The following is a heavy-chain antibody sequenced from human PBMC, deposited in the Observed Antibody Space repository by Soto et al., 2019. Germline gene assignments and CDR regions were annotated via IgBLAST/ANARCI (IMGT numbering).Heavy chain of an antibody. CDR3: ARVSYDFWSGYNPSYYYGMDV. D-gene: IGHD3-3*01. CDR2: IIPIFGTA. V-gene: IGHV1-69*13. CDR1: GGTFSSYA. J-gene: IGHJ6*02. Sequence: GASVKVSCKASGGTFSSYAISWVRQAPGQGLEWMGGIIPIFGTANYAQKFQGRVTITADESTSTAYMELSSLRSEDTAVYYCARVSYDFWSGYNPSYYYGMDVWGQGTTVTVSS.